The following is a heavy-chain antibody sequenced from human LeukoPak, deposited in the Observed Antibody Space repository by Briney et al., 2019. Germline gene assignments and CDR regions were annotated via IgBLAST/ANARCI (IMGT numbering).Heavy chain of an antibody. CDR2: ISPNNGNT. CDR3: ARDRDISGWHVAQY. V-gene: IGHV1-18*01. D-gene: IGHD6-19*01. Sequence: GASVKVSCKASGYTFRSYDITWVRQAPGQGLEWMGWISPNNGNTKYAQKFQGRVTMTTDTPTTTAYLEMGSLRSDDTVVYYCARDRDISGWHVAQYWGQGTLVTVSS. CDR1: GYTFRSYD. J-gene: IGHJ4*02.